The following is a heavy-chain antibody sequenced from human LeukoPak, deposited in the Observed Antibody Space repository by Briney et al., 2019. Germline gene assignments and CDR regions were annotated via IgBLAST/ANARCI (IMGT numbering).Heavy chain of an antibody. D-gene: IGHD3-9*01. CDR3: AKDALDILTGYYWYAFDI. V-gene: IGHV3-30*02. CDR1: GFTFSRYG. J-gene: IGHJ3*02. CDR2: IRYDGSNK. Sequence: GGSLRLSCAASGFTFSRYGMHWVRQARGKGVEWVAFIRYDGSNKYYADSVKGRFTIYRDNYKNTLYLQMNRVREEDRAVYYCAKDALDILTGYYWYAFDIWGQGTMVTVSS.